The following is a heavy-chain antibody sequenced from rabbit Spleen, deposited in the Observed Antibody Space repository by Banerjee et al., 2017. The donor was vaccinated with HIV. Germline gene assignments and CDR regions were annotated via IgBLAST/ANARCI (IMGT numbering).Heavy chain of an antibody. Sequence: QSLEESGGGLVKPGTSLTLTCKASGFSFNSGYDMCWVRQAPGKGLEWIACIYAGSSGSTYSATWAKGRFTISKTSSTTVTLQMTSLTAADTATYFRARDSGSSFSSYGMDLWGQGTLVTVS. J-gene: IGHJ6*01. CDR1: GFSFNSGYD. V-gene: IGHV1S40*01. CDR3: ARDSGSSFSSYGMDL. D-gene: IGHD8-1*01. CDR2: IYAGSSGST.